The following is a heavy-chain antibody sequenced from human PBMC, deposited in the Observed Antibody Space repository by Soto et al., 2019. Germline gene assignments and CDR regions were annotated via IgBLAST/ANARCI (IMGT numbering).Heavy chain of an antibody. V-gene: IGHV1-18*01. CDR3: ARGLYYGSGTYIPPLTY. Sequence: ASVNVSCKASGYTFTNYGITWVRQAPGQGLEWMGWISAYDGNTNYAQKLQGRLTMATDTSTSTAYMDLRSLRSDDTAVYYCARGLYYGSGTYIPPLTYWGQGTLVTVSS. J-gene: IGHJ4*02. CDR1: GYTFTNYG. CDR2: ISAYDGNT. D-gene: IGHD3-10*01.